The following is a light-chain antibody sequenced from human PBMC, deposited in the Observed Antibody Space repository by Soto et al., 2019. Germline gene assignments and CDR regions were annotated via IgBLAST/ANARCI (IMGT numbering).Light chain of an antibody. CDR1: SSNIGAGYD. CDR2: GNT. J-gene: IGLJ1*01. V-gene: IGLV1-40*01. CDR3: LSYDKSLSGYV. Sequence: QSVLTQPPSLSGAPGQRLTLSCTGSSSNIGAGYDVHWYQQLPGAAPKVVIYGNTNRPSGVPDRFSGSKSGPSASLVITGLQAEDEAHYYCLSYDKSLSGYVFGAGTKVTVL.